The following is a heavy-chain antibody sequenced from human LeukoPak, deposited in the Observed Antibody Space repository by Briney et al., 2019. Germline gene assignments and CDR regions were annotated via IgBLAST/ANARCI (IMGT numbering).Heavy chain of an antibody. Sequence: GGSLRLSCAASGFTFSSYATSWVRQAPGKGLEWVSVISGSGGSTYYADSVKGRFTISRDNSKNTLYLQMNSLRAEDTAVYYCAKVGGYSSSYYFDYWGQGTLVTVSS. D-gene: IGHD6-6*01. J-gene: IGHJ4*02. V-gene: IGHV3-23*01. CDR1: GFTFSSYA. CDR3: AKVGGYSSSYYFDY. CDR2: ISGSGGST.